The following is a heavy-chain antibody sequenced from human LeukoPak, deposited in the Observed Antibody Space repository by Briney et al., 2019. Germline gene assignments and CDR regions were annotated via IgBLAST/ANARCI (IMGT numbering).Heavy chain of an antibody. CDR2: IYSGGST. J-gene: IGHJ5*02. CDR3: ARGSGSNNWFDP. D-gene: IGHD3-10*01. V-gene: IGHV3-66*01. Sequence: GGSLRLSCAASEFSVGSNYMTWVRQAPGKGLEWVSLIYSGGSTYYADSVKGRFTISRDNSKNTLYLQMNSLRAEDTAVYYCARGSGSNNWFDPWGKGTLVTVSS. CDR1: EFSVGSNY.